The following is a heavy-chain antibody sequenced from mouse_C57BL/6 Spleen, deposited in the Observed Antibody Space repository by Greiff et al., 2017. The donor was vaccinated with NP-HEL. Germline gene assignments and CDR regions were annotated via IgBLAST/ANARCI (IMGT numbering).Heavy chain of an antibody. V-gene: IGHV1-64*01. CDR3: ARSVAPSGAWFAD. J-gene: IGHJ3*01. Sequence: VQLQQPGAELAPPFSSFNFSFKASGYTFTSYWMHWVKQRPGQGLEWIGMIHPTSGCTNYNEKFKSKATLTVDTSSSTAYMQRSSLTSEDSAVYCCARSVAPSGAWFADWGKGTLVTVSA. CDR1: GYTFTSYW. D-gene: IGHD2-10*02. CDR2: IHPTSGCT.